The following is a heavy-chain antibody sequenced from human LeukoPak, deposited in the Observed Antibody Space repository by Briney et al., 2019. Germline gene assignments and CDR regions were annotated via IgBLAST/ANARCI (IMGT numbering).Heavy chain of an antibody. V-gene: IGHV3-48*04. CDR3: VKDSDFTFGITMIVAAGHY. CDR2: ISSSSSTI. D-gene: IGHD3-22*01. J-gene: IGHJ4*02. CDR1: GFTFSSYS. Sequence: GGSLRLSCAASGFTFSSYSMNWVRQAPGKGLEWVSYISSSSSTIYYADSVKGRFTISRDNAKNSLYLQMNSLRAEDTAVYYCVKDSDFTFGITMIVAAGHYWGQGTLVTVSS.